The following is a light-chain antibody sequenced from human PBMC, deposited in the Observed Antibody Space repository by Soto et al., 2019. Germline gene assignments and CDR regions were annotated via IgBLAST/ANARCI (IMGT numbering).Light chain of an antibody. CDR1: QRISSNY. CDR3: QQYGSSGT. CDR2: AAS. Sequence: DIVLTQSPGTLSLSPGERATLSCRASQRISSNYLGWYQQKPGQAPRLLIYAASSRATGIPDRFSGSGSGTDFTLTISRLEPEDFAVYYCQQYGSSGTFGQGTKVDIK. J-gene: IGKJ1*01. V-gene: IGKV3-20*01.